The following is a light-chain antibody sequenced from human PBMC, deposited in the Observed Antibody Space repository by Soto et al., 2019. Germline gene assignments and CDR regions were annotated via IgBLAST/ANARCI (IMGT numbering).Light chain of an antibody. CDR2: EVS. V-gene: IGLV2-14*01. J-gene: IGLJ1*01. Sequence: QSSLTHPASLSDSAGQSITISCTGTSSDVGGYNYVSWYQQHPGNAPKLMIYEVSNRPSRVSNRFSGSKSGNTASLTISGLQAEDEADYYCSSYTNNSTYVFGPGTKVTVL. CDR1: SSDVGGYNY. CDR3: SSYTNNSTYV.